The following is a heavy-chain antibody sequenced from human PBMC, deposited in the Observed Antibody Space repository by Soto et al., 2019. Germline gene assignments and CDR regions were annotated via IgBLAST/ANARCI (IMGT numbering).Heavy chain of an antibody. J-gene: IGHJ2*01. Sequence: EVQLLESGGTVVQPGGSLRLSCAASGFTFSSYAMTWVRQGPGEGLEWVSAITGSGGYTNYADSVKGRFTISRDNPKNTLYLQMNSLRAVETAVYYCAKVGNSHESDVYWYFDVWGRGTLVTVSS. D-gene: IGHD1-26*01. CDR1: GFTFSSYA. V-gene: IGHV3-23*01. CDR3: AKVGNSHESDVYWYFDV. CDR2: ITGSGGYT.